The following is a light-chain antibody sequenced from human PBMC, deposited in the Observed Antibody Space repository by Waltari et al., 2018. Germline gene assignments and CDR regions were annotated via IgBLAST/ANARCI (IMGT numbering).Light chain of an antibody. V-gene: IGKV3-15*01. Sequence: EIVMTQSPATLTLSPGERATLSHRASQTINSDLAWFQQNPGQSPRLLFYQSSTRATGFPARFSGSGSGTEFTLTISSLQSEDVAVYYCQQYNDWWTFGQGTKVEI. CDR1: QTINSD. J-gene: IGKJ1*01. CDR2: QSS. CDR3: QQYNDWWT.